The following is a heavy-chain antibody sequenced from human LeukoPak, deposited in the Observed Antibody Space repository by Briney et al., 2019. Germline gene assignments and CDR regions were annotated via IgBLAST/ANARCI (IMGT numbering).Heavy chain of an antibody. Sequence: SGGSLRLSCAASGFAFSSYGMHWVRQAPGKGLEWVTFIRYDGSNKYYADSVKGRFTISRDNSKNTLYLQMNSLRAEDTAVYYCAKDRSGPAEHWGQGTLVTVSS. V-gene: IGHV3-30*02. CDR2: IRYDGSNK. J-gene: IGHJ1*01. CDR1: GFAFSSYG. CDR3: AKDRSGPAEH.